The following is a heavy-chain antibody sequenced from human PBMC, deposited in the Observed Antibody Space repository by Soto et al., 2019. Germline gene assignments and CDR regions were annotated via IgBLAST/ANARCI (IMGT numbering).Heavy chain of an antibody. CDR1: GFTFSSYA. CDR3: ATLYYDFWSGYYTDVDY. V-gene: IGHV3-30-3*01. J-gene: IGHJ4*02. CDR2: ISYDGSNK. D-gene: IGHD3-3*01. Sequence: GGSLRLSCAASGFTFSSYAMHWVRQAPGKGLEWVAVISYDGSNKYYADSVKGRFTISRDNSKNTLYLQMNSLRAEDTAVYYCATLYYDFWSGYYTDVDYWGQGTLVTVSS.